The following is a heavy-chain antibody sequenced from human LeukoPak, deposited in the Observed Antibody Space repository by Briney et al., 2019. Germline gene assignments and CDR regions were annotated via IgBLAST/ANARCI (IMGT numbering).Heavy chain of an antibody. V-gene: IGHV3-21*01. CDR2: ISSSSYI. Sequence: PGGSLRLXCAASGLTFSSYSMNWVRQAPGKEVEWVSSISSSSYIYYADSVKGRFTISRDNAKNSLYLQMNSLRAGDTAVYYCARDPGGDCSGGSCSIYYYYYYMDVWGKGTTVTVSS. D-gene: IGHD2-15*01. CDR1: GLTFSSYS. CDR3: ARDPGGDCSGGSCSIYYYYYYMDV. J-gene: IGHJ6*03.